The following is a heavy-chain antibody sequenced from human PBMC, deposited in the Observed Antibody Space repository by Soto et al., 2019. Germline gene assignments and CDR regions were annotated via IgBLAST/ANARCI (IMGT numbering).Heavy chain of an antibody. CDR1: GFSLSARGEG. J-gene: IGHJ3*02. Sequence: QITLKASGPTLVKPTETLTLTCTFSGFSLSARGEGVGWIRQPPGKALEWLAIIYWDDDKRYSPSLRTTFTITKDTSKNQVVLTMTNMDPVDTATYFCAHRPFNSAWHDAYDIWGPGTMVTVSS. D-gene: IGHD5-18*01. CDR2: IYWDDDK. CDR3: AHRPFNSAWHDAYDI. V-gene: IGHV2-5*02.